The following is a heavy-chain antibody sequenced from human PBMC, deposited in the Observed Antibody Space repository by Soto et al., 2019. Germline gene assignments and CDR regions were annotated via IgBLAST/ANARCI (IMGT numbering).Heavy chain of an antibody. V-gene: IGHV4-39*01. D-gene: IGHD5-12*01. CDR1: VGSISIGSYC. J-gene: IGHJ5*02. Sequence: SETLSLTCSVSVGSISIGSYCWGWIRQTPGRGLEWIASMYHGGTTYSNPSLKSRVTISVDTSKNQFSLRLTSVTAADTAVYYCARRGVRAEATNWFDPWGQGILVTVSS. CDR3: ARRGVRAEATNWFDP. CDR2: MYHGGTT.